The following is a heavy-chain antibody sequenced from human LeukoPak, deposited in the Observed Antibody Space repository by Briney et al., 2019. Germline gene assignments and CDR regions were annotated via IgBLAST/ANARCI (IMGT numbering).Heavy chain of an antibody. CDR1: GYRFTNYW. Sequence: SGGSLQISFEGAGYRFTNYWISWVRQMPGRGLEWMGMIDPSDSYTNYNPSFQGHVTISVDKSISTVYLQWGSLRASDTAIYYCARRNRDTAIRLDLWGRGTVVTVSS. V-gene: IGHV5-10-1*01. CDR2: IDPSDSYT. J-gene: IGHJ2*01. D-gene: IGHD5-18*01. CDR3: ARRNRDTAIRLDL.